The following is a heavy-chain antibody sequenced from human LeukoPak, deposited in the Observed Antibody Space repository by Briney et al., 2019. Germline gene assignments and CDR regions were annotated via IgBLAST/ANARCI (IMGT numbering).Heavy chain of an antibody. J-gene: IGHJ5*02. D-gene: IGHD2-2*01. CDR1: GFTFSSYA. CDR3: AKDRYQLPSGWFDP. V-gene: IGHV3-30-3*01. CDR2: ISYDGSNK. Sequence: PGRSLRLSCAASGFTFSSYAMHWVRQAPGKGLEWVAVISYDGSNKYYADSVKGRFTISRDNSKNTLYLQMNSLRAEDTAVYYCAKDRYQLPSGWFDPWGQGTLVTVSS.